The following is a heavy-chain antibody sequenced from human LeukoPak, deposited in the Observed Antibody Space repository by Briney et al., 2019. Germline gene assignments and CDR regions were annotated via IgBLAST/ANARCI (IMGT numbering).Heavy chain of an antibody. Sequence: GGSLRLSCTASGFTFGDYAMSWFRQAPGKGLEWVGFIRSKAYGGTTEYAASVKGRFTISRDDSKSIAYLQMNSLKTEDTAVYYCTRELDLLRYFDWLLWVPFDYWGQGTLVTVSS. D-gene: IGHD3-9*01. J-gene: IGHJ4*02. CDR3: TRELDLLRYFDWLLWVPFDY. CDR1: GFTFGDYA. CDR2: IRSKAYGGTT. V-gene: IGHV3-49*03.